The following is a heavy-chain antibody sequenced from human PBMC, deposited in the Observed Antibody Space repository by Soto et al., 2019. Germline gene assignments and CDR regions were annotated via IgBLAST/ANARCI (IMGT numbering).Heavy chain of an antibody. Sequence: GSLRLSCAASGFTFSSYGMHWVRQAPGKGLEWVAVISYDGSNKYYADSVKGRFTISRDNSKNTLYLQMNSLRAEDTAVYYCAKDLGGPVLRFLEWLSDWYYYGMDVWGQGTMVTVSS. CDR3: AKDLGGPVLRFLEWLSDWYYYGMDV. J-gene: IGHJ6*02. CDR1: GFTFSSYG. V-gene: IGHV3-30*18. D-gene: IGHD3-3*01. CDR2: ISYDGSNK.